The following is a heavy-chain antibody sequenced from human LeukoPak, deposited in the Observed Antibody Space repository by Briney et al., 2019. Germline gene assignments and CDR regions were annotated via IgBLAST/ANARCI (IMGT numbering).Heavy chain of an antibody. Sequence: GGSLSLSCAASGFTFSTYGMHWVRQAPGEGLEWVAVISYVGGNKYYGESVKGRFTISRDNSKKTVNLQMSSLRAEDTAVYFCAKDYTGYFGMDVWGQGTTVTVSS. CDR3: AKDYTGYFGMDV. V-gene: IGHV3-30*18. J-gene: IGHJ6*02. CDR1: GFTFSTYG. CDR2: ISYVGGNK.